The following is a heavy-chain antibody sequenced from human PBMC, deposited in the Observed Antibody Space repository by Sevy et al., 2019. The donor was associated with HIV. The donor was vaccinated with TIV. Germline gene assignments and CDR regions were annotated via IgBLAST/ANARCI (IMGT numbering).Heavy chain of an antibody. CDR3: ATEDITMIPYGLDV. CDR2: FDPEDGET. CDR1: GYTLTELS. Sequence: ASVNVSCKVSGYTLTELSMHWVRQPPGKELEWMGRFDPEDGETIYAQKFLGRLTMTEDTSTDTAYMDLSSLRSEDTAVYYCATEDITMIPYGLDVWGQGTTVTVSS. J-gene: IGHJ6*02. D-gene: IGHD3-22*01. V-gene: IGHV1-24*01.